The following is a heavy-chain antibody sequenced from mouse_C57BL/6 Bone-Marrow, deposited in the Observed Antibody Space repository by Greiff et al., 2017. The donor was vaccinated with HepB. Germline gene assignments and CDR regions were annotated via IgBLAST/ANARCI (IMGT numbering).Heavy chain of an antibody. CDR1: GFSLTSYA. Sequence: VQVVESGPGLVAPSQSLSITCTVSGFSLTSYAISWVRQPPGKGLEWLGVIWTGGGTNYNSALKSRLSISKDNSKSQVFLKMNSLQTDDTARYYCARKEDDYDGAWFAYWGQGTLVTVSA. CDR2: IWTGGGT. J-gene: IGHJ3*01. V-gene: IGHV2-9-1*01. D-gene: IGHD2-4*01. CDR3: ARKEDDYDGAWFAY.